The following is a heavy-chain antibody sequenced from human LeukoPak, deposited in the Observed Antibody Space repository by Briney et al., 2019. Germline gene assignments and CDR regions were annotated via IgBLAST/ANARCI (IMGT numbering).Heavy chain of an antibody. CDR1: GYSISSGYY. CDR2: IYHSGST. V-gene: IGHV4-38-2*01. CDR3: ARARDPYYDSSNYYYYYYMDV. D-gene: IGHD3-22*01. Sequence: PSETLSLTCAVSGYSISSGYYWGWIRQPPGKGLEWIGSIYHSGSTYYNPSLKSRVTISVDTSKNQFSLKLSSATAADTAVYYCARARDPYYDSSNYYYYYYMDVWGKGTTVTVSS. J-gene: IGHJ6*03.